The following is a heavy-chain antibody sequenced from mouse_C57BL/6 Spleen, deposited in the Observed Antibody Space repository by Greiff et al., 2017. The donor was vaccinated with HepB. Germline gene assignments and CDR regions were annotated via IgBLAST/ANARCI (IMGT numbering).Heavy chain of an antibody. V-gene: IGHV3-6*01. D-gene: IGHD1-1*02. CDR2: ISYDGSN. CDR3: ARIMGSFYFDY. Sequence: EVKLQESGPGLVKPSQSLSLTCSVTGYSITSCYYWNWIRQFPGNKLEWMGYISYDGSNNYNPSLKNRISITRDTSKNQFFLQLNSVTTEDTATYYCARIMGSFYFDYWGQGTTLTVSS. J-gene: IGHJ2*01. CDR1: GYSITSCYY.